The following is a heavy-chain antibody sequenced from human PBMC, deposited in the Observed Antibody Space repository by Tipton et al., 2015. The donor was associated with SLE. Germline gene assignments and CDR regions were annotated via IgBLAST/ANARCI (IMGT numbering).Heavy chain of an antibody. Sequence: GLVKPSETLSLTCSVSGYSISSGYYWGWIRQPPGKGLEWIGYIYYSGSTNYNPSLKSRVTISVDTSKNQFSLKLSSVTAADTAVYYCARRQDSQVNYNHGSGSYYRPGLDYWGQGTLVFVSS. CDR1: GYSISSGYY. J-gene: IGHJ4*02. CDR3: ARRQDSQVNYNHGSGSYYRPGLDY. CDR2: IYYSGST. V-gene: IGHV4-61*05. D-gene: IGHD3-10*01.